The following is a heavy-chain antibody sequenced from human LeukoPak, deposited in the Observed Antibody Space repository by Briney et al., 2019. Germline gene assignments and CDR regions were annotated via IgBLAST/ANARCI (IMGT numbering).Heavy chain of an antibody. CDR3: ARGYCSGGSCPAPNWFDP. Sequence: SETLSLTCAVSGGSISSGGYSWSWIRQPPGKGLEWIGYIYHSGSTYYNPSLKSRVTISVDGSKNQFSLKLSSVTAADTAVYYCARGYCSGGSCPAPNWFDPWGQGTLVTVSS. J-gene: IGHJ5*02. CDR2: IYHSGST. D-gene: IGHD2-15*01. V-gene: IGHV4-30-2*01. CDR1: GGSISSGGYS.